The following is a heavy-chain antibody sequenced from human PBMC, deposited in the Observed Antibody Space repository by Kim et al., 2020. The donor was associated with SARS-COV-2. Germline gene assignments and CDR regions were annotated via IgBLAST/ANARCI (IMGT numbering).Heavy chain of an antibody. CDR1: GFTFPRYG. D-gene: IGHD2-2*01. CDR3: SRGLTSPLDY. CDR2: ISYDGSVK. J-gene: IGHJ4*02. V-gene: IGHV3-30*03. Sequence: GGSLRLSCAASGFTFPRYGMHWVRQAPGKGLEWVTLISYDGSVKKYADSVKGRFTISRDESKNTLYLQLNSLRPDDTAVYYCSRGLTSPLDYWGQGTLVTVSS.